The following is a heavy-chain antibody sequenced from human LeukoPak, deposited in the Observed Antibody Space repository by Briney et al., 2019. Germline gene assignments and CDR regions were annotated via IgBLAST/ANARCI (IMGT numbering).Heavy chain of an antibody. Sequence: PSETLSLTCTVSGGSISSGDYYWSWIRQPPGKGLEWIGYIYYSGSTYYNPSLKSRVTISVDTSKNQFSLKLSSVTAADTAAYYCARGALVGTSWLYFDYWGQGTLVTVSS. CDR3: ARGALVGTSWLYFDY. V-gene: IGHV4-30-4*08. J-gene: IGHJ4*02. D-gene: IGHD2-2*01. CDR1: GGSISSGDYY. CDR2: IYYSGST.